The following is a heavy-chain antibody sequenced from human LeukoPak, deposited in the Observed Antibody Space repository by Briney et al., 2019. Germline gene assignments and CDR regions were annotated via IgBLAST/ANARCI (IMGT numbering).Heavy chain of an antibody. V-gene: IGHV4-59*01. D-gene: IGHD2-2*01. Sequence: SETLSLTCTVSVGSISSYYVSCIRQPPRKGLEWIGYIYYSGSTNYNPSLKSLVTISVDTSKNQFSLKLSSVPAADTAVYYCARGAPGYCSSTNCPLDYWGQGTVVTVSS. CDR2: IYYSGST. CDR1: VGSISSYY. CDR3: ARGAPGYCSSTNCPLDY. J-gene: IGHJ4*02.